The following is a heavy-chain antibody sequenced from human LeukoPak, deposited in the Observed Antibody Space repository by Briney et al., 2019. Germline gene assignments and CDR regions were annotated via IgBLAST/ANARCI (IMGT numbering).Heavy chain of an antibody. CDR3: ARDVDTAMAKVH. CDR1: GFTFSSYS. J-gene: IGHJ4*02. V-gene: IGHV3-21*01. Sequence: GGSLRLSCAASGFTFSSYSMNWVRQAPGKGLEWVSSISSSSSYIYYADSVKGRFTISRDNAKNSLYLQMNSLRAEDTAVYYCARDVDTAMAKVHWGQGTLVTVSS. CDR2: ISSSSSYI. D-gene: IGHD5-18*01.